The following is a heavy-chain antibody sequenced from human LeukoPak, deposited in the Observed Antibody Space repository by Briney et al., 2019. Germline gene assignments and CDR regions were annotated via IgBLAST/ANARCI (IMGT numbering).Heavy chain of an antibody. CDR3: AKRFGSGSYEVAFDY. Sequence: GGSLRLSCAASGFTFSGSAMHWVRQASGKGLEWVGRIRSKANSYATAYAASVKGRFTISRDNSKNTLYLQMNSLRADDTAVYYCAKRFGSGSYEVAFDYWGQGTLVTVSS. D-gene: IGHD3-10*01. V-gene: IGHV3-73*01. CDR2: IRSKANSYAT. J-gene: IGHJ4*02. CDR1: GFTFSGSA.